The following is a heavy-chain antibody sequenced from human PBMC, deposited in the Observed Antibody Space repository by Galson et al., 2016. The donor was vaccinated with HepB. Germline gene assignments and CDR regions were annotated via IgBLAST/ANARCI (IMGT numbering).Heavy chain of an antibody. Sequence: QSGAEVKKPGESLKISCKGSGYSFTSYWIGWVRQMPGKGLEWMGIIYPGDSDTRYSPSFQGQDTISADQSISTAYLQWSSLKASDTAMYYCAIPSEPYYCGMDVWGQGTTVTVSS. J-gene: IGHJ6*02. CDR3: AIPSEPYYCGMDV. V-gene: IGHV5-51*03. CDR2: IYPGDSDT. CDR1: GYSFTSYW.